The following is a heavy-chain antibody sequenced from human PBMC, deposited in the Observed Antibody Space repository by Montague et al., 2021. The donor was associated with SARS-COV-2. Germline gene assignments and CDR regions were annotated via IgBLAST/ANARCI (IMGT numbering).Heavy chain of an antibody. D-gene: IGHD3-16*01. CDR1: GFSLSTSGMC. V-gene: IGHV2-70*01. J-gene: IGHJ4*02. CDR2: IAWDDDK. Sequence: PALVKPTQTLTLTCTFSGFSLSTSGMCVSWIRQPPGKALEWLALIAWDDDKYYSTSLKTRLTISKDTSKNQVVLTMTNMDPVDTATYYCATTIYDYVWGTRVEFDYWGQGTLVTVSS. CDR3: ATTIYDYVWGTRVEFDY.